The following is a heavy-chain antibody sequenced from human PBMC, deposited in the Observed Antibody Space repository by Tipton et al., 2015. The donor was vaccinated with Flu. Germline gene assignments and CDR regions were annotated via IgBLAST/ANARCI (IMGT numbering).Heavy chain of an antibody. CDR2: IDYSGST. D-gene: IGHD3-10*01. CDR3: ARDQGFGGGLTYDYYGLDV. Sequence: TLSLTCTVSGGSISSGGAFWSWIRQHPGKGLEWLGGIDYSGSTYYNPSLMSRLTIVVDTSKNQFSLKLNSVTVADTAVYYCARDQGFGGGLTYDYYGLDVWGPGTTVTVSS. CDR1: GGSISSGGAF. V-gene: IGHV4-31*03. J-gene: IGHJ6*02.